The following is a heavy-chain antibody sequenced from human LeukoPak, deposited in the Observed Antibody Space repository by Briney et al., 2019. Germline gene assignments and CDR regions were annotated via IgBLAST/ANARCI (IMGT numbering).Heavy chain of an antibody. CDR3: ARRLLDSGWYWFDP. Sequence: GESLKISCKGSGYSFTSYWTGWVRQMPGKGLEWMGIIYPGDSDTRYSPSFQGQVTISADTSISTAYLQWSSLTASDTAMYYCARRLLDSGWYWFDPWGQGTLVTVSS. CDR2: IYPGDSDT. J-gene: IGHJ5*02. CDR1: GYSFTSYW. V-gene: IGHV5-51*01. D-gene: IGHD6-19*01.